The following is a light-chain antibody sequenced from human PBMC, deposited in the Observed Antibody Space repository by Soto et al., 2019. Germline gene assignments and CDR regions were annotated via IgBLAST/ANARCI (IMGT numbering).Light chain of an antibody. CDR2: DVS. CDR1: SSDVGSYNR. J-gene: IGLJ3*02. Sequence: QSALTQPASVSGSPGQSITISCTGTSSDVGSYNRVSWYQQHPGTAPKLMIYDVSHRPSGVSDRFSGSKSGNTASLTISGLQAEDEADYYCSSFTSSSTWVFGGGTKLTVL. V-gene: IGLV2-18*02. CDR3: SSFTSSSTWV.